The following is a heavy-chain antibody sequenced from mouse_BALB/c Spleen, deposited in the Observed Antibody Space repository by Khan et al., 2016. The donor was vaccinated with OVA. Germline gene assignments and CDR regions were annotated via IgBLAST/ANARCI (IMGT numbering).Heavy chain of an antibody. D-gene: IGHD1-1*01. CDR3: ARRNYYGYALDY. Sequence: EVQLQESGPGLVKPSQSLSLTCTVSGYSITSNYAWSWIRQFPGNKLEWLGYISYSGAPNYNPSLKSRISVTRDTSENQFFLQLNSVTTEDTATHYCARRNYYGYALDYWGQGTSVTVSS. CDR2: ISYSGAP. CDR1: GYSITSNYA. V-gene: IGHV3-2*02. J-gene: IGHJ4*01.